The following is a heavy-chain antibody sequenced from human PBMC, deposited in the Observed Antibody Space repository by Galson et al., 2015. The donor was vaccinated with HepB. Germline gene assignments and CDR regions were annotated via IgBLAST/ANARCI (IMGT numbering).Heavy chain of an antibody. D-gene: IGHD4-17*01. CDR2: INPNSGGT. V-gene: IGHV1-2*06. J-gene: IGHJ4*02. Sequence: SVKVSCKASGYTFTGYHMHWVRQAPGQGLEWMGRINPNSGGTNYAQKFQGRVTMTRDTSISTAYMELSRLRSDDTAVYYCARLSMKPGDTTVTSPLSYFDYWGQGTLVTVSS. CDR1: GYTFTGYH. CDR3: ARLSMKPGDTTVTSPLSYFDY.